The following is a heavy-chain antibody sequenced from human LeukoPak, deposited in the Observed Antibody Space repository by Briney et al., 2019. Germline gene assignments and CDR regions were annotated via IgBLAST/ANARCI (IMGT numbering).Heavy chain of an antibody. CDR1: GYTFTGYY. Sequence: ASVKVSCKASGYTFTGYYMHWVRQAPGQGLEWMGWINPNSGGTNYAQKFQGRVTMTRDTSISTAYMELSRLRSDDTAVYCCARAYYYDSSGYPDYWGQGTLVTVSS. D-gene: IGHD3-22*01. CDR2: INPNSGGT. V-gene: IGHV1-2*02. CDR3: ARAYYYDSSGYPDY. J-gene: IGHJ4*02.